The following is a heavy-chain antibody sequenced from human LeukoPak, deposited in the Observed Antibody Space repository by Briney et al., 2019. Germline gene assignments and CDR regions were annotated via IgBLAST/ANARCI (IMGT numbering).Heavy chain of an antibody. CDR2: ISGSGGST. CDR3: AKVRWNIVVVVAATQPFDY. J-gene: IGHJ4*02. V-gene: IGHV3-23*01. CDR1: GFTFSSYA. D-gene: IGHD2-15*01. Sequence: GGSLRLSCAASGFTFSSYAMSWVRQAPGKGLEWVSAISGSGGSTYYADSVKGRFTISRDNSKNTLYLQMNSLRAEDTAVYYSAKVRWNIVVVVAATQPFDYWGQGTLVTVSS.